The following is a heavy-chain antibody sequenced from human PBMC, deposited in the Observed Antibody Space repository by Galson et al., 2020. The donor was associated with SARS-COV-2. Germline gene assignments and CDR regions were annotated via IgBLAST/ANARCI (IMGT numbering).Heavy chain of an antibody. J-gene: IGHJ4*02. V-gene: IGHV1-46*01. CDR1: GYTFTSYY. CDR3: ARNTGQQLGGNPDFDY. Sequence: ASVKVSCKASGYTFTSYYMHWVRQAPGQGLEWMGIINPSGGSTSYAQKFQGRVTMTRDTSTSTVYMELSSLRSEDTAVYYCARNTGQQLGGNPDFDYWGQGTLVTVSS. D-gene: IGHD6-13*01. CDR2: INPSGGST.